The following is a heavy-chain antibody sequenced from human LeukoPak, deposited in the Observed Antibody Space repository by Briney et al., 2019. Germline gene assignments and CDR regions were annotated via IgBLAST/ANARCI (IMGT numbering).Heavy chain of an antibody. Sequence: SETLSLTCAVYGGSFSGYYWSWIRQPPGKGLEWIGEINHSGSTNYNPSLKSRVTISVDTSKNQFSLKLSSVTAADTAVYYCARWRGYFDYWGQGTLVTVSS. D-gene: IGHD3-10*01. CDR2: INHSGST. V-gene: IGHV4-34*01. J-gene: IGHJ4*02. CDR1: GGSFSGYY. CDR3: ARWRGYFDY.